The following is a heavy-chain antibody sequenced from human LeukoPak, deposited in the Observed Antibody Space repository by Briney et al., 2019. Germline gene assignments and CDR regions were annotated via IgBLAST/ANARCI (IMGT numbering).Heavy chain of an antibody. V-gene: IGHV3-21*01. CDR3: ARELSVLRYFDWREGDAFDI. CDR2: ISSSSSYI. CDR1: GFTFSSYS. D-gene: IGHD3-9*01. J-gene: IGHJ3*02. Sequence: PGGSLRLSCAASGFTFSSYSMNWVRQAPGKGLEWVSSISSSSSYIYYADSVKGRFTISRDNAKNSLYLQMNSLRAEDTAVYYCARELSVLRYFDWREGDAFDIWGQGTMVTVSS.